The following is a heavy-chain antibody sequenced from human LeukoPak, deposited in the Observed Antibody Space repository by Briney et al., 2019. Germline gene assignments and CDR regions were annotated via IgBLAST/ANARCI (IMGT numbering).Heavy chain of an antibody. Sequence: PSETLSHTCTVSGGSISSYYWSWIRQPAGKGLEWIGRIYTSGSTNYNPSLKSRVTMSVDTSKNQFSLKLSSVTAADTAVYYCARDNTNSYGYYYGMDVWGQGTTVTVSS. CDR2: IYTSGST. CDR1: GGSISSYY. D-gene: IGHD5-18*01. V-gene: IGHV4-4*07. J-gene: IGHJ6*02. CDR3: ARDNTNSYGYYYGMDV.